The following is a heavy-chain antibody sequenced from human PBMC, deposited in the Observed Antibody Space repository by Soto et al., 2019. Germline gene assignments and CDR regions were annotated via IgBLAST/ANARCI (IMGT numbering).Heavy chain of an antibody. Sequence: ASVKVSCKASGYTFTDYGINWVRQAPGQGLEWMGRISAYNGHTIYAQKFQGRVTMTEDTSTDTAYMELSSLRSEDTAVYYCATAESGSYYGGDWFDPWGQGTLVTVSS. CDR1: GYTFTDYG. CDR2: ISAYNGHT. CDR3: ATAESGSYYGGDWFDP. D-gene: IGHD1-26*01. V-gene: IGHV1-18*04. J-gene: IGHJ5*02.